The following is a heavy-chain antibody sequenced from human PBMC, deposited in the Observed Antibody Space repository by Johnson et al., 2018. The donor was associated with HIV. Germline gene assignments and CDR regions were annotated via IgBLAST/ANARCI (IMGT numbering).Heavy chain of an antibody. D-gene: IGHD1-26*01. CDR3: ARSIVGAIVDAFDM. CDR2: ISSSGSTI. CDR1: GFTFSDYY. V-gene: IGHV3-11*04. J-gene: IGHJ3*02. Sequence: QVQLVESGGGLVQPGGSLRLSCAASGFTFSDYYMNWIRQAPGKGLEWVSYISSSGSTIYSADSVKGRFTISRDNAKNSLYLQMNSLRAEDTAVYYCARSIVGAIVDAFDMWGQATMVTVSS.